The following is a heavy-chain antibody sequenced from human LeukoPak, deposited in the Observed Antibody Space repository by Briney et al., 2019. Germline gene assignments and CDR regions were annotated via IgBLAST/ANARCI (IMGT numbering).Heavy chain of an antibody. CDR1: GGSISSYY. CDR2: IYYSGST. D-gene: IGHD4-23*01. Sequence: SETLSLTCTVSGGSISSYYWSWIRQPPGKGLEWIGYIYYSGSTNYNPSLKSRVTISVDTSKNQFSLKLSSVTAADMAVYYCAREVVDGGNDYWGQGTLVTVSS. CDR3: AREVVDGGNDY. V-gene: IGHV4-59*01. J-gene: IGHJ4*02.